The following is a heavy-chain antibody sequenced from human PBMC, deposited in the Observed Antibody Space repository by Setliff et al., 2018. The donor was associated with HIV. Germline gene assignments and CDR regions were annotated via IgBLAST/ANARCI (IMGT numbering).Heavy chain of an antibody. V-gene: IGHV4-38-2*01. CDR1: GYSIISTYY. D-gene: IGHD3-10*01. Sequence: SETLSLTCAVSGYSIISTYYWGWIRQPPGKGLEWIASIFHSGNTYYNPSLKSRVTISVDTSKNEFSLKLSSVTAADTAVYYCARHSPDMVRGRGMDVWGQGTTVTSP. J-gene: IGHJ6*02. CDR3: ARHSPDMVRGRGMDV. CDR2: IFHSGNT.